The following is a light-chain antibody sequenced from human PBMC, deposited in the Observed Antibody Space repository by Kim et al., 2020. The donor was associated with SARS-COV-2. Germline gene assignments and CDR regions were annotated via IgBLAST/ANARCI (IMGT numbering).Light chain of an antibody. Sequence: SITISCTGTSSGVGGYNYVSWYQQHPGKAPKLLIYDVSNRPSGVSNRFSGSKSGNTASLTISGLQAEDEADYYCSSYTSSSTLYVFGTGTKVTVL. CDR3: SSYTSSSTLYV. V-gene: IGLV2-14*03. J-gene: IGLJ1*01. CDR1: SSGVGGYNY. CDR2: DVS.